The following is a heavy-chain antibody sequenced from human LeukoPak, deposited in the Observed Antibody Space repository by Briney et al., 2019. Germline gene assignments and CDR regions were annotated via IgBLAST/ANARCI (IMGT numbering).Heavy chain of an antibody. CDR2: IYTSGST. J-gene: IGHJ4*02. CDR1: GGSISSYY. CDR3: AREVPYYVFWSGYYSFDY. D-gene: IGHD3-3*01. V-gene: IGHV4-4*07. Sequence: PSETLSLTCTVSGGSISSYYWSWIRQPAGKGLEWIGRIYTSGSTNYNPSLKSRVTMSVDTSKNQFSLKLSSVTAADTAVYYCAREVPYYVFWSGYYSFDYWSQGTLVTVPS.